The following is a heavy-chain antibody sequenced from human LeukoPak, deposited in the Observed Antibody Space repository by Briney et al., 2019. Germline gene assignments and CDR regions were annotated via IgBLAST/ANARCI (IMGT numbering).Heavy chain of an antibody. CDR1: GGSTSSSNW. J-gene: IGHJ3*02. CDR3: ARDVRSSMITFGGAKDAFDI. CDR2: IYHSGST. Sequence: SGTLSLTCAVSGGSTSSSNWCSWVRQPPGKGLEWIGEIYHSGSTNYNPSLKRRVSISVDKSKNQFSLKLSSVTAADTAVYYCARDVRSSMITFGGAKDAFDIWGQGTMVTVSS. D-gene: IGHD3-16*01. V-gene: IGHV4-4*02.